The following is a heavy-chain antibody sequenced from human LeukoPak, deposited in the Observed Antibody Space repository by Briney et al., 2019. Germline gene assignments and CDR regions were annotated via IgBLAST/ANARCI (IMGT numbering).Heavy chain of an antibody. V-gene: IGHV3-74*01. Sequence: GGSLRLSCAASGFTFSSYWMHWVRQAPGKGLVWVSRINSDGSSTSYADSVKGRFTIPRDNAKNTLYLQMNSLRAEDTAVYYCAGETMWFLAPGSFDYWGQGTLVTVSS. CDR2: INSDGSST. J-gene: IGHJ4*02. CDR3: AGETMWFLAPGSFDY. CDR1: GFTFSSYW. D-gene: IGHD2-21*01.